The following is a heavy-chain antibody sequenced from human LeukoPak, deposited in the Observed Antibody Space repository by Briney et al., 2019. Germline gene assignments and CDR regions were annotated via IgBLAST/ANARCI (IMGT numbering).Heavy chain of an antibody. V-gene: IGHV3-11*05. D-gene: IGHD1-26*01. Sequence: GGSLRLSCAASGFTFSDYYMTWIRQAPGKGLEWVSYISSSSSYTNHAGSVKGRFTISRDNAKNSLYLQMNSLRVEDTAVYYCARDQGGGWYFDVWGRGTLVTVSS. CDR1: GFTFSDYY. CDR2: ISSSSSYT. CDR3: ARDQGGGWYFDV. J-gene: IGHJ2*01.